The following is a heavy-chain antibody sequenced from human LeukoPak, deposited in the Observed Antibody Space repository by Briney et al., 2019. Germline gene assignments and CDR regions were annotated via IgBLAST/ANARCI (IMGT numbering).Heavy chain of an antibody. J-gene: IGHJ5*02. CDR1: DFTFSGLA. V-gene: IGHV3-73*01. Sequence: GGSLRLSCAASDFTFSGLALHWARQSSGKGLEWVGKIDKKDKGYATATAYAASVKGRFTISRDDSINTAYLQMKSLKTEDTALYYCTRDSGTYNWFDPWGQGTLVTVSS. D-gene: IGHD1-26*01. CDR3: TRDSGTYNWFDP. CDR2: IDKKDKGYATAT.